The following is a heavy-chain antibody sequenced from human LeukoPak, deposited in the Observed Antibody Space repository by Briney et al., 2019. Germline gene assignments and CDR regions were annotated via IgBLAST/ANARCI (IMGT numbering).Heavy chain of an antibody. J-gene: IGHJ5*02. V-gene: IGHV4-39*07. CDR3: ARLGDDYYDSSGYPGPLFDP. CDR2: IYYSGST. D-gene: IGHD3-22*01. Sequence: SETLSLTCTVSGGSISTSSYYWGWIRQPPGKGLECIGNIYYSGSTYYNPSLKSRVTISVDTSKNQFSLKLSSVTAADTAVYYCARLGDDYYDSSGYPGPLFDPWGQGTLVTVSS. CDR1: GGSISTSSYY.